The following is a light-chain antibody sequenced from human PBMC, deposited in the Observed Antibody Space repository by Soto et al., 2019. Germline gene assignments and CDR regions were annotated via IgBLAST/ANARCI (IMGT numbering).Light chain of an antibody. CDR3: QQYNSYSQT. V-gene: IGKV1-5*03. CDR2: KAS. CDR1: QTISNW. J-gene: IGKJ1*01. Sequence: DIQMTQSPSTLSASVGDRVTITCQASQTISNWLAWYQQKPGKAPKLLIYKASTLESEVPSRFSGSGSGTEFTLTISSLQPEDFATYYCQQYNSYSQTFGQGTKVDIK.